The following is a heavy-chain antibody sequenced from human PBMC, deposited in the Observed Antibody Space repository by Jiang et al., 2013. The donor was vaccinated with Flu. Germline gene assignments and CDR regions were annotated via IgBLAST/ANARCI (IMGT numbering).Heavy chain of an antibody. D-gene: IGHD3-10*01. CDR1: GFTFGGYG. CDR3: ARGMLRGXVINVGPPRDY. CDR2: IWYDGSKK. J-gene: IGHJ4*02. Sequence: VQLVESGGGVVQPGRSLRLSCAASGFTFGGYGMHWVRQAPGKGLEWVALIWYDGSKKYYADSVKGRFTISRDNSKNKVYLQMNSLRGDDTALYYCARGMLRGXVINVGPPRDYWGQGTLVTVPS. V-gene: IGHV3-33*01.